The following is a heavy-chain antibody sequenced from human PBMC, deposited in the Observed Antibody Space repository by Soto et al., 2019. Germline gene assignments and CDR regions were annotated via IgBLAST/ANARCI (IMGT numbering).Heavy chain of an antibody. CDR1: GFTFSSYG. Sequence: PGGSLRLSCAASGFTFSSYGMHWVGQAPGKGLEWVAVISYDGSNKYYADSVKGRFTISRDNSQNTLYLQMNSLRAEDTAVYYCAKGRGERLWFGELPLYYFDYWGQGTLVTVSS. D-gene: IGHD3-10*01. CDR2: ISYDGSNK. J-gene: IGHJ4*02. CDR3: AKGRGERLWFGELPLYYFDY. V-gene: IGHV3-30*18.